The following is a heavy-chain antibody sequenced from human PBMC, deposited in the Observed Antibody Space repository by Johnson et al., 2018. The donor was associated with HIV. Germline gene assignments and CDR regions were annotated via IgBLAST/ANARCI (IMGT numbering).Heavy chain of an antibody. CDR1: GFTFSSYG. CDR3: AIGPYSSSGYPWRLGAFDI. Sequence: DVQVVESGGGVVQPGGSLRLSCAASGFTFSSYGMHWVRQAPGKGLEWVSYISSSGSTIYYADSVKGRFTISRDNAKNSLYLQMNSLRAEDTAVYYCAIGPYSSSGYPWRLGAFDIWGQGTMVTVSS. CDR2: ISSSGSTI. J-gene: IGHJ3*02. D-gene: IGHD6-13*01. V-gene: IGHV3-48*04.